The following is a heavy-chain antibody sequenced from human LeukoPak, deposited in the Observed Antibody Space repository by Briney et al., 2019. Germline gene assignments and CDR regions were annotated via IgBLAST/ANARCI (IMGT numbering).Heavy chain of an antibody. V-gene: IGHV3-30*02. D-gene: IGHD1-26*01. CDR2: IRYDGSNK. Sequence: GGSLRLSCAASGFTFSSYGMHWVRQAPGKGLEWVAFIRYDGSNKYYADSVKGRFTISRDNSKNTLYLQMNSLRAEDTAVYYCAKDLLVGATSPFDIWGQGTMVTVSS. CDR1: GFTFSSYG. J-gene: IGHJ3*02. CDR3: AKDLLVGATSPFDI.